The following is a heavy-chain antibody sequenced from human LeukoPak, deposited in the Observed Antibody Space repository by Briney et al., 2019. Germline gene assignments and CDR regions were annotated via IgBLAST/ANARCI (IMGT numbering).Heavy chain of an antibody. Sequence: PGRSLRLSCAASGFTFSSYAMHWVRQAPGKGLEWVAVISYDGSNKYCADSVKGRFTISRDNSKNTLYLQMNSLRAEDTAVYYCARGYEAGAGGYYGMDVWGQGTTVTVSS. CDR2: ISYDGSNK. J-gene: IGHJ6*02. V-gene: IGHV3-30-3*01. CDR3: ARGYEAGAGGYYGMDV. CDR1: GFTFSSYA. D-gene: IGHD2-2*01.